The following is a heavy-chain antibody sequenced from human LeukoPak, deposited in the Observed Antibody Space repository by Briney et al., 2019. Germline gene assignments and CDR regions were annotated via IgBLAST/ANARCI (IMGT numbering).Heavy chain of an antibody. Sequence: GGSLRLSCAASGFTFSSYAMSWVRQAPGKGLEWVSALSGSGGSTYYADSVKGRFTISRDNFKNTLYLQMNSLRAEDTAVYYCARGSVGGGNYFDYWGQGTLVTVSS. CDR1: GFTFSSYA. CDR3: ARGSVGGGNYFDY. CDR2: LSGSGGST. V-gene: IGHV3-23*01. J-gene: IGHJ4*02. D-gene: IGHD3-16*01.